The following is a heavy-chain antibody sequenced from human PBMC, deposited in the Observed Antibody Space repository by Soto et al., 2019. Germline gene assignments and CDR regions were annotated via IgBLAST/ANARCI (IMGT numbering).Heavy chain of an antibody. CDR1: GFTRTYNY. CDR2: IYSGGST. D-gene: IGHD3-16*01. CDR3: ARDAGMDLNNYGPQFDY. V-gene: IGHV3-53*02. J-gene: IGHJ4*02. Sequence: EVQLVETGGGLIQPGGSLRLSCAASGFTRTYNYMNWVRQAPGKGLEWVSLIYSGGSTYYADSVNGRFTISRDNSKNTLYLQMNSLRVEDTAVYYCARDAGMDLNNYGPQFDYWGQGTLVTVSS.